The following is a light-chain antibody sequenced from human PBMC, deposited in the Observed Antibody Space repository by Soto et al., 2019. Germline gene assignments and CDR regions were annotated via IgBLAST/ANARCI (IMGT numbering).Light chain of an antibody. CDR1: QSVSSSY. V-gene: IGKV3-20*01. CDR2: GAS. Sequence: EIVLTQSPGTLSLSPGKRATLSCRASQSVSSSYLAWYQQKPGQAPRLLIHGASTRAPGFPARFSGSGSGTDFTLTISSLKYEDFAVYYCQQYDNWTWTFGQGTKVDIK. J-gene: IGKJ1*01. CDR3: QQYDNWTWT.